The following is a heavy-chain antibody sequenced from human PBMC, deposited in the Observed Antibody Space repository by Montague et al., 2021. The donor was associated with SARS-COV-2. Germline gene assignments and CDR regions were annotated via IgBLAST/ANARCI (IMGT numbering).Heavy chain of an antibody. CDR2: TYYRSKWHN. V-gene: IGHV6-1*01. Sequence: CAISGDSVSSNSAGWNWIRQSPSRGLEWLGRTYYRSKWHNDFAVSVKSRITINTDTSKNQFSLQLNSVTPEDTAVYYCAREDCSSTSCYPTYFQHWGQGTLVTVSS. D-gene: IGHD2-2*01. CDR3: AREDCSSTSCYPTYFQH. J-gene: IGHJ1*01. CDR1: GDSVSSNSAG.